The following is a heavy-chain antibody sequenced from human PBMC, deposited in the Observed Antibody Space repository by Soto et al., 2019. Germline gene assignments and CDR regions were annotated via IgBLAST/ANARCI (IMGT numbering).Heavy chain of an antibody. CDR1: GFTFSSYA. V-gene: IGHV3-23*01. CDR2: IGRSGGDT. Sequence: EVQLLESGGGLVQPGGSLRLSCAASGFTFSSYAMSWVRQAPGKGLEWVSGIGRSGGDTYYADSVMGRFSISRDNSKDTLFLHINSLRAEDTAIYFCAKALGCSISATCSDFDYWGQGTLVTVS. J-gene: IGHJ4*02. D-gene: IGHD2-2*01. CDR3: AKALGCSISATCSDFDY.